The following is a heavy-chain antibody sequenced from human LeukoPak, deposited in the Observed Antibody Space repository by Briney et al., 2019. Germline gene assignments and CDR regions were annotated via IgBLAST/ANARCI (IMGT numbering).Heavy chain of an antibody. Sequence: GGSLTLSCVTSGFIFRTYSMTWVRQAPGKGLEWVSIISNSGDATFYADSVKGRFTISRDNAKNSLFLQMNSLRAEDTAVYYCAGINDYGDPTGAFDIWGQGTMVTVSS. D-gene: IGHD4-17*01. CDR1: GFIFRTYS. CDR2: ISNSGDAT. J-gene: IGHJ3*02. V-gene: IGHV3-21*01. CDR3: AGINDYGDPTGAFDI.